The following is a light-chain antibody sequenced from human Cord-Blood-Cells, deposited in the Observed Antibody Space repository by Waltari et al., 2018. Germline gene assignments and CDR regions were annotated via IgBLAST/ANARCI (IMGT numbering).Light chain of an antibody. CDR3: AAWDDSLNGWV. V-gene: IGLV1-44*01. J-gene: IGLJ3*02. CDR2: SNN. CDR1: SSNIGSNT. Sequence: QSLLTQPPSASGTPGQRVTISCSGSSSNIGSNTVNWYQQLPGTAPKLLIYSNNRRPSGVPGRFSGSKSGTSASLAISGLQSEDEADYYCAAWDDSLNGWVFGGGTKLTVL.